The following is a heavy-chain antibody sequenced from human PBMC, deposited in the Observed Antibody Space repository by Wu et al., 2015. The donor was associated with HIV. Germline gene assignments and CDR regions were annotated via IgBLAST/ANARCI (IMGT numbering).Heavy chain of an antibody. CDR3: AREGNSGPGLGMDV. CDR2: MNPNSGNT. Sequence: QDQLVQSGAEVKKPGSTVRLSCKSSGGTFSNYAINWVRQATGQGLEWMGWMNPNSGNTGYAQKFQGRVTMTRNTSISTAYMELSSLRSDDTAVYYCAREGNSGPGLGMDVWGQGTTGHRLL. D-gene: IGHD1-26*01. CDR1: GGTFSNYA. V-gene: IGHV1-8*02. J-gene: IGHJ6*02.